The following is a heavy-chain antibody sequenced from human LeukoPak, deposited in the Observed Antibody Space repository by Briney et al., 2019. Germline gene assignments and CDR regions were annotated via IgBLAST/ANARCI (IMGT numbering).Heavy chain of an antibody. Sequence: GGSLRLSCAASGFTFSSYGMHWVRQAPGKGLEWVAFIRYDGSNKYYADSVKGRFTISRDNSKNTLYLQMNTLRAEDTAVYYCAKERDTAMVTIDYWGQGTLVTASS. D-gene: IGHD5-18*01. CDR2: IRYDGSNK. CDR1: GFTFSSYG. J-gene: IGHJ4*02. V-gene: IGHV3-30*02. CDR3: AKERDTAMVTIDY.